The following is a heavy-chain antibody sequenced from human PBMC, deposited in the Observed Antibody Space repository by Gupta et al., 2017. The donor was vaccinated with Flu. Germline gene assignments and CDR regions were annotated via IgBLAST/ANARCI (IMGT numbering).Heavy chain of an antibody. CDR3: ARVRRPGRSRIVDKIDHYYYYGMDV. V-gene: IGHV1-69*01. CDR1: GGTFSSYA. J-gene: IGHJ6*01. Sequence: QVQLVQSGAEVKKPGSSVKVSCKASGGTFSSYAISWVRQAPGQGLEWMGGIIPIFGTANYAQKFQGRVTITADESTSTAYMELSSLRSEDTAVYYGARVRRPGRSRIVDKIDHYYYYGMDVWGQGTTVTVSA. CDR2: IIPIFGTA. D-gene: IGHD5-12*01.